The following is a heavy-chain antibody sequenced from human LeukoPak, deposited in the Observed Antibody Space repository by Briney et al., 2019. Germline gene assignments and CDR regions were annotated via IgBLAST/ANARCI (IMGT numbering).Heavy chain of an antibody. CDR3: AREGGYYDSSGYPDAFDI. D-gene: IGHD3-22*01. V-gene: IGHV4-59*01. J-gene: IGHJ3*02. CDR2: IYYSGST. CDR1: GGSISSYY. Sequence: PSETLSLTCTVSGGSISSYYWGWIRQPPGKGLEWIGYIYYSGSTNYNPSLKSRVTISVDTSKNQFSLKLSSVTAADTAVYYCAREGGYYDSSGYPDAFDIWGQGTMVTVSS.